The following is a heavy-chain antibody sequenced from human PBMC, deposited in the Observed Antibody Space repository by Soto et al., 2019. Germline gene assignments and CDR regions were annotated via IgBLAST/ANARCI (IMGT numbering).Heavy chain of an antibody. CDR3: VREAPCSNGVCQSDY. J-gene: IGHJ4*02. D-gene: IGHD2-8*01. CDR1: GFTFSPYE. Sequence: GGSLRLSCAASGFTFSPYEMSWVRQAPGKGLEWISYISSSGSTIHYADSVKGRFSISRDNAKKSLFLQMNSLRAEDTAVYYCVREAPCSNGVCQSDYWGRGTLVTVS. CDR2: ISSSGSTI. V-gene: IGHV3-48*03.